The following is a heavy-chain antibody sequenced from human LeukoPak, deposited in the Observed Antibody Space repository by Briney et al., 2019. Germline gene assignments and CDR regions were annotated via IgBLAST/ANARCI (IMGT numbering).Heavy chain of an antibody. V-gene: IGHV3-30*01. J-gene: IGHJ6*03. D-gene: IGHD6-6*01. Sequence: YDGSNNYYADSVKGRFNISRDNSKNTLYLQMNSLRPEDTAVYYCARRPGYYYYMDVWGKGTTVTVFS. CDR3: ARRPGYYYYMDV. CDR2: YDGSNN.